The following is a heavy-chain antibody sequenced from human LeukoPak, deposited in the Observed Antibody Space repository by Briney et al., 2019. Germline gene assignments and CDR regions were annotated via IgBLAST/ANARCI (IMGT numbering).Heavy chain of an antibody. CDR2: IYYLGKT. Sequence: SETLSLTCTVSGASISYSGFSWGWIRQPPGKGLEWIGSIYYLGKTYYNPSLEARVTMSVDMSKNQFSLELTSVTAADTAVYYCARDYMAATSFDQWGQGTLVIVSS. J-gene: IGHJ4*02. D-gene: IGHD4-11*01. CDR1: GASISYSGFS. V-gene: IGHV4-39*07. CDR3: ARDYMAATSFDQ.